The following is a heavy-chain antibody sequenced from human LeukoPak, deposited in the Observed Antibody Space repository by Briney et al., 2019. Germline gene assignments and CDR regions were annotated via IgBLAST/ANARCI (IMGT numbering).Heavy chain of an antibody. CDR3: ARGGEDTFGGVDDTLGFDY. V-gene: IGHV1-18*01. Sequence: ASVKVSCKASGYPFTSYGISWVRQAPGQGLEWMGWISAYNGNTNYAQKLQGRVTMTTDTSTSTAYMELRSLRSDDTAVYYCARGGEDTFGGVDDTLGFDYWGQGTLVTVSS. CDR2: ISAYNGNT. CDR1: GYPFTSYG. D-gene: IGHD3-16*01. J-gene: IGHJ4*02.